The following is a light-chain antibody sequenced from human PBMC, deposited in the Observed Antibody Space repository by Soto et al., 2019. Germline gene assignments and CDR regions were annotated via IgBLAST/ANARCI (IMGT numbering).Light chain of an antibody. CDR1: QSVSSY. Sequence: EIVLTQSPATLSLSPGERATLSCRASQSVSSYLAWYQQKPGQAPRLVIYDASNMDTGIPARCTGGGSGTDFTLTISVLEPADFALYYCQQASNSPLTFCGGNKLEIK. CDR3: QQASNSPLT. CDR2: DAS. V-gene: IGKV3-11*01. J-gene: IGKJ4*01.